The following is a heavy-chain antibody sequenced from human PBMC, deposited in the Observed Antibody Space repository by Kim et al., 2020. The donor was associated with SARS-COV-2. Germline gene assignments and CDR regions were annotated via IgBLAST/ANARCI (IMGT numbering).Heavy chain of an antibody. Sequence: ASVKVSCKASGYTFTSYAMHWVRQAPGQRLEWMGWINAGNGNTKYSQKFQGRVTITRDTSASTAYMELSSLRSEDTAVYYCARIGRPSYDYVWGSYRFLYFDYWGQGTLVTVSS. CDR3: ARIGRPSYDYVWGSYRFLYFDY. V-gene: IGHV1-3*01. J-gene: IGHJ4*02. CDR1: GYTFTSYA. CDR2: INAGNGNT. D-gene: IGHD3-16*02.